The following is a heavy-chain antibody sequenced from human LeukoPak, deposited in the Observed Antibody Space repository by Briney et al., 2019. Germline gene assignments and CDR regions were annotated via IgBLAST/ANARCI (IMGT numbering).Heavy chain of an antibody. CDR1: GFTFGDHA. CDR3: TRGAIQLWLHYGMDV. Sequence: PGRSLRLSCTAFGFTFGDHAMSWGRQAPGKGLERVGFIRSKACGGTTQYAASVKGRFTMSREDSRCIACLQMNRLRAEDTAVYYCTRGAIQLWLHYGMDVWGQGTTVIVSS. J-gene: IGHJ6*02. D-gene: IGHD5-18*01. V-gene: IGHV3-49*04. CDR2: IRSKACGGTT.